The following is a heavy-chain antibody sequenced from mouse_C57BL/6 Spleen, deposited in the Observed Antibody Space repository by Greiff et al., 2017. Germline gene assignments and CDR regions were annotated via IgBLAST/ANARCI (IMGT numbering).Heavy chain of an antibody. CDR2: INYDGSCT. CDR3: ARVGYDYDKAWFAY. J-gene: IGHJ3*01. V-gene: IGHV5-16*01. Sequence: EVKLVESEGGLVQPGSSLKLSCTASGFTFSDYYMAWVSQVPEKGLEWVANINYDGSCTYYLESLKSSFIISVDNAKNILYLQMSSLKSEDTSTYYCARVGYDYDKAWFAYWGQGTLVTVSA. D-gene: IGHD2-4*01. CDR1: GFTFSDYY.